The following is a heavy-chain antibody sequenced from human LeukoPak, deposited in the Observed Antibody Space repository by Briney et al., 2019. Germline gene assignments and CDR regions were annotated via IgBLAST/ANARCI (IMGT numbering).Heavy chain of an antibody. V-gene: IGHV3-64*01. CDR3: ARDRGDSSSWYRDYYYYYMDV. Sequence: GGSLGLSCAASGFTFSSYAMHWVRQAPGKGLEYVSAISSNGGSTYYANSVKGRFTISRDNSKNTLYLQMGSLRAEDMAVYYCARDRGDSSSWYRDYYYYYMDVWGKGITVTVSS. J-gene: IGHJ6*03. D-gene: IGHD6-13*01. CDR2: ISSNGGST. CDR1: GFTFSSYA.